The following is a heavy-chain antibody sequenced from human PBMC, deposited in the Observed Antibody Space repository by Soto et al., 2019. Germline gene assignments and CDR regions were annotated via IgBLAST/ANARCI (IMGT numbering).Heavy chain of an antibody. CDR2: IIPIFGTA. CDR1: GGTFSSYA. Sequence: ASVKVSCKASGGTFSSYAISWVRQAPGQGLEWMGGIIPIFGTANYAQKFQGRVTITAVKSTSTACMELSSLRSEDTAVYYYASWAIYYDSSGYYYSPPSSKFYGMDVWGQGTTVTVS. CDR3: ASWAIYYDSSGYYYSPPSSKFYGMDV. J-gene: IGHJ6*02. V-gene: IGHV1-69*06. D-gene: IGHD3-22*01.